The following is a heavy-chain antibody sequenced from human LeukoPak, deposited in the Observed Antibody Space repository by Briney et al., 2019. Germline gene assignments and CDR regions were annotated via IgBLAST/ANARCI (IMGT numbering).Heavy chain of an antibody. CDR1: GFTFSTYS. CDR2: IDSSSSTI. Sequence: GGSLRLSCAASGFTFSTYSMNWVRQAPGKGLEWVSHIDSSSSTIYYADSVKGRFTVSRDNAKNSLYLQMNSLRAEDTAAYYCARGVGYMVRGHYYMDVWGKGPTVTVSS. J-gene: IGHJ6*03. V-gene: IGHV3-48*04. CDR3: ARGVGYMVRGHYYMDV. D-gene: IGHD3-10*01.